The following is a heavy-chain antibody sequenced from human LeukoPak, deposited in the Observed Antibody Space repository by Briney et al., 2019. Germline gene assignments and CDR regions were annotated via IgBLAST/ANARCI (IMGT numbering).Heavy chain of an antibody. V-gene: IGHV3-21*01. CDR3: ARVNPQRPDCSSTSCFVDAFDI. J-gene: IGHJ3*02. CDR1: GFTFSTYS. D-gene: IGHD2-2*01. Sequence: GGSLRLSCAASGFTFSTYSMNWVRQPPGKGLEWVSSISSSSTYIYYADSVKGRFTISRDNPKNSLSLQMNRLRAEDTAVYYCARVNPQRPDCSSTSCFVDAFDIWGQGTMVTVSS. CDR2: ISSSSTYI.